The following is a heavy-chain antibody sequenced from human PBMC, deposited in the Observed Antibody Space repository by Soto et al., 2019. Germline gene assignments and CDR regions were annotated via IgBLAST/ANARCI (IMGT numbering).Heavy chain of an antibody. CDR3: AKGELADY. Sequence: QVQLVESGGGVVQPGRSLRLSCAASGFTFSSYGMHWVRQAPGKGLEWVAVISYDGSNKYYADSVKGRFTISRDNSKNTLYLQMNSLRPEDTAVYYCAKGELADYWGQGTLVTVSS. D-gene: IGHD3-10*01. CDR1: GFTFSSYG. V-gene: IGHV3-30*18. J-gene: IGHJ4*02. CDR2: ISYDGSNK.